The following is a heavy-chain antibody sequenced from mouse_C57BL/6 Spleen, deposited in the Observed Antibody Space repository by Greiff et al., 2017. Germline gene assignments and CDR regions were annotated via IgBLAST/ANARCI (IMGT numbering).Heavy chain of an antibody. CDR2: IDPSDSET. CDR3: ARDNSPYYYGSRGFAY. CDR1: GYTFTSYW. D-gene: IGHD1-1*01. Sequence: VQLQQPGAELVRPGSSVKLSCKASGYTFTSYWMHWVKQRPIQGLEWIGNIDPSDSETHYNQKFKDKATLTVDKSASTAYMQLRSLTSEDSAVYYCARDNSPYYYGSRGFAYWGQGTLVTVSA. V-gene: IGHV1-52*01. J-gene: IGHJ3*01.